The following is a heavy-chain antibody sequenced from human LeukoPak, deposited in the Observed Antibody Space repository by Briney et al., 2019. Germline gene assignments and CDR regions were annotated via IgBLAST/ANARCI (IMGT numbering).Heavy chain of an antibody. J-gene: IGHJ5*02. V-gene: IGHV4-34*01. CDR1: GGSFSGYY. Sequence: PSETLSLTCAIYGGSFSGYYWSWIRQPPGKGLEWIGEINHSGSTNYNPSLKSRVTISVDTSKNQFSLKLSSVTAADTAVYYCARVVRLNWFDPWGQGTLVTVSS. D-gene: IGHD3-22*01. CDR3: ARVVRLNWFDP. CDR2: INHSGST.